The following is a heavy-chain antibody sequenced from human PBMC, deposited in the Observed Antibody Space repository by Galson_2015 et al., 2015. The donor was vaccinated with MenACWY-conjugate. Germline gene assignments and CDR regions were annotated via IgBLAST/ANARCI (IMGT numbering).Heavy chain of an antibody. D-gene: IGHD3-9*01. CDR2: ISASNGNT. J-gene: IGHJ4*02. CDR1: GYTFTSYG. Sequence: SVKVSCKASGYTFTSYGISWVRQAPGQGLEWMVWISASNGNTNYAQKLHGRVTMTTDTSTRIAYMELRSLRSDDTAVYSCARGYRLVLLRSLNFFDYWGQGHLVTVSS. V-gene: IGHV1-18*01. CDR3: ARGYRLVLLRSLNFFDY.